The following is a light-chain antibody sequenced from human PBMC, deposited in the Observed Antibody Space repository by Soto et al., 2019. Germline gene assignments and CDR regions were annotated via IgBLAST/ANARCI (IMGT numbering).Light chain of an antibody. V-gene: IGLV4-60*02. CDR3: ETWDSHVAV. Sequence: QSVLTQSSSASASLGSSVKLTCTLSGGHSSYIIAWHQQQPGKAPRYLMKLEGSGSYNKGSGVPDRFSGSSSGADRYLTISNLQFEDEADYYCETWDSHVAVFGGGTQVTVL. CDR1: GGHSSYI. J-gene: IGLJ7*01. CDR2: LEGSGSY.